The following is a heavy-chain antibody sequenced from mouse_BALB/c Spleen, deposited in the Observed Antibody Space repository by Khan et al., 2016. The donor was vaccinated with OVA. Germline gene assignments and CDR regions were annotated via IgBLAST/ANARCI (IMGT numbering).Heavy chain of an antibody. D-gene: IGHD2-10*01. CDR3: ARQPYYHYNIMDY. V-gene: IGHV2-6-1*01. Sequence: QVRLQQSGPGLAAPSQSLSITCTISGFSLTNYGVHWVRQPPGKGLEWLVVIWSDGSTNYNSVLKSRLTVTKDNSQSQVFLKMNSLQTDDTAIYFCARQPYYHYNIMDYGGQGTSVTVSS. CDR1: GFSLTNYG. J-gene: IGHJ4*01. CDR2: IWSDGST.